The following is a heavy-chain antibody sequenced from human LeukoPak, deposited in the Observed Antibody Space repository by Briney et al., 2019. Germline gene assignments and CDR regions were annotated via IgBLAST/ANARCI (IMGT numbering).Heavy chain of an antibody. J-gene: IGHJ4*02. Sequence: GGSLRLSCAASGFTFPNYDMSWVRQAPGKGLEWVSTISDSGHDTSYADSVKGRFTISRDNSKNTLYLQMSSLRAEDTALYYCATGEYYFDFWDQGTLVTVSS. V-gene: IGHV3-23*01. CDR1: GFTFPNYD. CDR2: ISDSGHDT. CDR3: ATGEYYFDF. D-gene: IGHD3-16*01.